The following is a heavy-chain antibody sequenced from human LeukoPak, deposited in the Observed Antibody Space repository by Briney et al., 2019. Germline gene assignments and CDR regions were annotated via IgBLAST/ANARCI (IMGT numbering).Heavy chain of an antibody. Sequence: ASVKVSCKTSGGTFSSYAISWVRQAPGQGLEWMGGIIPIFGTANYAQKFQGRVTITADESTSTAYMELSSLRSEDTAVYYCASLLGSSGYGPWGQGTLVTVSS. J-gene: IGHJ4*02. CDR1: GGTFSSYA. CDR2: IIPIFGTA. V-gene: IGHV1-69*13. D-gene: IGHD3-22*01. CDR3: ASLLGSSGYGP.